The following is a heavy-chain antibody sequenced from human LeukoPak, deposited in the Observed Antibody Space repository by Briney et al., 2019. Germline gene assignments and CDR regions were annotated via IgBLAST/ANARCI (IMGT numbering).Heavy chain of an antibody. CDR1: GFAFSGSA. CDR2: IRSKANSYAT. D-gene: IGHD6-13*01. J-gene: IGHJ4*02. V-gene: IGHV3-73*01. CDR3: TRPRPGEQQLASDY. Sequence: GGSLRLSCAASGFAFSGSAMHWVRQASGKGLEWVGRIRSKANSYATAYAASVKGRFTISRDDSKNTAYLQMNSLKTEDTAVYYCTRPRPGEQQLASDYWGQGTLVTVSS.